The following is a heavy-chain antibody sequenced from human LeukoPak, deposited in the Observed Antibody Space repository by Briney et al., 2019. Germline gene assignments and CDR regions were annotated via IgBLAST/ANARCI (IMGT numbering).Heavy chain of an antibody. J-gene: IGHJ1*01. CDR3: ARDNNVAPEYFQY. V-gene: IGHV1-18*04. D-gene: IGHD1/OR15-1a*01. CDR1: GYTFSNFG. Sequence: ASVKVSCKASGYTFSNFGISWVRQAPGQGLEWMGWISGYKGNTNYAQKLQGRVTMTTDTSTTTAYMELRSLRSDDTAVYYCARDNNVAPEYFQYWGQSTLVTVSS. CDR2: ISGYKGNT.